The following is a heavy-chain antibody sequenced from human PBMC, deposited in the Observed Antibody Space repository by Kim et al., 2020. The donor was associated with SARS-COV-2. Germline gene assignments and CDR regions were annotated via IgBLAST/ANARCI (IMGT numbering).Heavy chain of an antibody. CDR3: ARDGDIVATTYYYYGMDV. J-gene: IGHJ6*02. CDR1: GFTFSDYY. D-gene: IGHD5-12*01. CDR2: ISSSSSYT. V-gene: IGHV3-11*06. Sequence: GGSLRLSCAASGFTFSDYYMSWIRQAPGKGLEWVSYISSSSSYTNYADSVKGRFTISRDNAKNSLYLQMNSLRAEDTAVYYCARDGDIVATTYYYYGMDVWGQGTTVTVSS.